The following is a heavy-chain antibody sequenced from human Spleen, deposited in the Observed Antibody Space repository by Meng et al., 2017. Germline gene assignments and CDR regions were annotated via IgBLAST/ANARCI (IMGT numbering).Heavy chain of an antibody. D-gene: IGHD3-22*01. CDR1: GFTFSSYA. CDR3: ARNYYDSSGYLVWYYYYYGMDV. Sequence: GGSLRLSCAASGFTFSSYAMHWVRQAPGKGLEWVAVISYDGSNKYYADSVKGRFTISRDNSKNTLYLQMNSLRAEDTAVYYCARNYYDSSGYLVWYYYYYGMDVWGQGTTVTVSS. CDR2: ISYDGSNK. V-gene: IGHV3-30*01. J-gene: IGHJ6*02.